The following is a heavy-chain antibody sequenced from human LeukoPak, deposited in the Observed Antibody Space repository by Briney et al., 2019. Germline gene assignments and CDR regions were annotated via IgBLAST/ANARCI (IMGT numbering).Heavy chain of an antibody. CDR1: GYTFTSYY. CDR2: INPRCCRT. D-gene: IGHD2-21*02. J-gene: IGHJ5*02. V-gene: IGHV1-46*01. CDR3: ARETIPLHHCGGDCYLSWLDP. Sequence: ASVKVSCKASGYTFTSYYRHWVRQAPGQGLEWMGIINPRCCRTTYAQKFQGRVTMTRDTPTSTVYMELSSLRSEDAAVYYCARETIPLHHCGGDCYLSWLDPWGQGTLVTVSS.